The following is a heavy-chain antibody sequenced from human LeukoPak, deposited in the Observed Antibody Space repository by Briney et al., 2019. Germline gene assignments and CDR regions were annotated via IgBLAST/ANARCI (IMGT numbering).Heavy chain of an antibody. CDR1: GGSFNGYY. CDR2: INHSGST. CDR3: ARGYGVMITFGGVLDY. V-gene: IGHV4-34*01. J-gene: IGHJ4*02. Sequence: SETLSLTCAVYGGSFNGYYWSWIRQPPGKGLEWIGEINHSGSTNYNPSLKSRVTISVDTSKNQFSLKLSSVTAADTAVYYCARGYGVMITFGGVLDYWGQGTLVTVSS. D-gene: IGHD3-16*01.